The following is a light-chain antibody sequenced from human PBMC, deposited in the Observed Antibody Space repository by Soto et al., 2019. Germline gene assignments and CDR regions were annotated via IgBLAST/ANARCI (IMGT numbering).Light chain of an antibody. Sequence: AIQLTQSQSSLSASVGERVTPTCRASQGIRNDLGWYQQKPGKAPKLLIYAASSLQSGVPSRFSGSGSGTDFTLTISSLQPEDFATYYCLQDYNYPWSFGQGTKVDIK. CDR1: QGIRND. V-gene: IGKV1-6*01. CDR2: AAS. J-gene: IGKJ1*01. CDR3: LQDYNYPWS.